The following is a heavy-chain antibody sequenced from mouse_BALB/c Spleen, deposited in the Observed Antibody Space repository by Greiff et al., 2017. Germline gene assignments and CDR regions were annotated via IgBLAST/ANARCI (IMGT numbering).Heavy chain of an antibody. V-gene: IGHV2-9*02. J-gene: IGHJ3*01. CDR1: GFSLTSYG. D-gene: IGHD4-1*01. CDR3: ARNGRSAWFAY. CDR2: IWAGGST. Sequence: VQRVESGPGLVAPSQSLSITCTVSGFSLTSYGVHWVRQPPGKGLEWLGVIWAGGSTNYNSALMSRLSISKDNSKSQVFLKMNSLQTDDTAMYYCARNGRSAWFAYWGQGTLVTVSA.